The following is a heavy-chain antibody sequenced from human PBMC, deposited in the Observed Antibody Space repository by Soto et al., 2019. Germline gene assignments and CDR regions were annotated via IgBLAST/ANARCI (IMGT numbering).Heavy chain of an antibody. CDR3: ARVEGYDSYSHYCAY. CDR1: GGTVNNYS. Sequence: QVQLVQSGAEVKRPGSSVKVSCKASGGTVNNYSINWVRQAPGQGLEWMGGIVPLFGTVNYALKFRGRVTITADESTSTAYMELSSLISDDTAVYYCARVEGYDSYSHYCAYWGQGTQVTVSS. CDR2: IVPLFGTV. J-gene: IGHJ4*02. V-gene: IGHV1-69*12. D-gene: IGHD5-12*01.